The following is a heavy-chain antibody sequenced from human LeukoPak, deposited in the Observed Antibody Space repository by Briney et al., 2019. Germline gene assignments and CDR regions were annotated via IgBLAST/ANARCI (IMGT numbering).Heavy chain of an antibody. V-gene: IGHV4-59*01. J-gene: IGHJ4*02. CDR2: IYYSGST. D-gene: IGHD5-24*01. Sequence: SETLSLTCTVSGGSISSYYWSWIRQPPGKGLEWIGYIYYSGSTNYNPSLKSRVTISVDTSKNQFSLRLSSVTAADTAVYYCTRERRDGYKVHFDYWGQGTLVTVSS. CDR3: TRERRDGYKVHFDY. CDR1: GGSISSYY.